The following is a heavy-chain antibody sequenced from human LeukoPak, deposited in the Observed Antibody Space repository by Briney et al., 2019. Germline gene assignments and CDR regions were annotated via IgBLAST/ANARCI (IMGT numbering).Heavy chain of an antibody. J-gene: IGHJ4*02. CDR2: INHSGST. D-gene: IGHD3-22*01. Sequence: SQTLSLTCAVSGDSISSGGHSWRWIRQPPGKGLEWIGYINHSGSTYYNPSLKSRVTISVDRSKNQFSLKLTSVTAADTAVYYCAGLVGRYSSGLYYYYFDYWGQGTLVTVSS. V-gene: IGHV4-30-2*01. CDR3: AGLVGRYSSGLYYYYFDY. CDR1: GDSISSGGHS.